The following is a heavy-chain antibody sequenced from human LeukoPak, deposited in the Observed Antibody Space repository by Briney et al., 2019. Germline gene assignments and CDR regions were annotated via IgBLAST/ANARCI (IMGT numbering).Heavy chain of an antibody. CDR2: IYPGDSDT. V-gene: IGHV5-51*01. D-gene: IGHD1-26*01. CDR3: ARIGNSGSYLVY. J-gene: IGHJ4*02. CDR1: GYSFTSYW. Sequence: GESLKISCKGSGYSFTSYWIGWVRQMPGKGLEWMGTIYPGDSDTRYSPSLQGQVTISADKSISSTYLQWSSLKASDTAIYYCARIGNSGSYLVYWGQGTLVTVSS.